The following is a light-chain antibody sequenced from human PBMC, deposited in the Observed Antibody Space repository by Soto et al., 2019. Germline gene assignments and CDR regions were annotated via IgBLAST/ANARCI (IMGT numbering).Light chain of an antibody. CDR2: EVT. CDR1: SSDVGGYNY. J-gene: IGLJ2*01. V-gene: IGLV2-8*01. Sequence: QSVLTQPPSASGSPGQSVTISCTGTSSDVGGYNYVSWYQQHPGRAPKLMIYEVTKRPSGVPDRFSGSKSGNTASLTVSGLQGEDEAAYYCSSYAGSNNLIFGGGTKLTVL. CDR3: SSYAGSNNLI.